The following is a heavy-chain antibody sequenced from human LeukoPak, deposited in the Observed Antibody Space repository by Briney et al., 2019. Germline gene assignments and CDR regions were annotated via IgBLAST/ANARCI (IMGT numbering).Heavy chain of an antibody. CDR3: AKFSGYSSEGGAFDI. V-gene: IGHV5-51*01. J-gene: IGHJ3*02. D-gene: IGHD6-19*01. Sequence: GESLKISCKGSGYSFTSYWIGWVRQMPGKGLEWMGIIYPGDSDTRYSPSFQGQVTISADKSISTAYLQWSSLKASDTAMYYCAKFSGYSSEGGAFDIWGQGTMVTVSS. CDR1: GYSFTSYW. CDR2: IYPGDSDT.